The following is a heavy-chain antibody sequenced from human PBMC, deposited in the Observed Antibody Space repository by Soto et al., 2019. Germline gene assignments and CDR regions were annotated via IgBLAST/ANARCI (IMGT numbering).Heavy chain of an antibody. V-gene: IGHV4-34*01. CDR1: GGSFSGYY. CDR2: INHSGST. CDR3: ARGGIVVVPARGWFDL. D-gene: IGHD2-2*01. J-gene: IGHJ5*02. Sequence: QVQLQQWGAGLLKPSETLSLTCAVYGGSFSGYYWSWIRQPPGKGLEWSGEINHSGSTNYNPSLKARFTISVDTSKNQFSLTVSSVTAPDRAIYYRARGGIVVVPARGWFDLWGQGTLVTVSS.